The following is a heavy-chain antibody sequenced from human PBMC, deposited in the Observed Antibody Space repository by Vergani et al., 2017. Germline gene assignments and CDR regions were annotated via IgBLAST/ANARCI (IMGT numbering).Heavy chain of an antibody. CDR1: GFTFSSYA. CDR3: AKEGGQLRFLEWLLSYDY. D-gene: IGHD3-3*01. CDR2: ISGSADST. V-gene: IGHV3-23*01. Sequence: EVQLLESGGGLVQPGGSLRLSCAASGFTFSSYAMSWVRQAPGQGLEWVSVISGSADSTYYADSVKGRFTISRDNSKNTLYLQMNSLSAEDTAVYYCAKEGGQLRFLEWLLSYDYWGQGTLVTVSS. J-gene: IGHJ4*02.